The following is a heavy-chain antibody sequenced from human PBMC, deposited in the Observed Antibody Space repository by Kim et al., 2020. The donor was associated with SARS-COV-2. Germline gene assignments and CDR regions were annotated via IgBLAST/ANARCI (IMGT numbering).Heavy chain of an antibody. V-gene: IGHV4-34*01. J-gene: IGHJ2*01. Sequence: SETLSLTCAVYGGSFSGYYWSWIRQPPGKGLEWIGEINHSGSTNYNPSLKSRVTISVDTSKNQFSLKLSSVTAADTAVYYCARSFVWSCSGGSCYSVWYFDLWGRGTLVTVSS. CDR3: ARSFVWSCSGGSCYSVWYFDL. D-gene: IGHD2-15*01. CDR1: GGSFSGYY. CDR2: INHSGST.